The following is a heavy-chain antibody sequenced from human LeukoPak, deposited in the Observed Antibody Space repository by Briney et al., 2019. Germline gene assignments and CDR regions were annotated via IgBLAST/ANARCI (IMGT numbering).Heavy chain of an antibody. Sequence: ASVKVSCKAFGYTFTSNYMHWVRQAPGQGLEWMGWISAYNGNTNYAQKLQGRVTMTTDTSTSTAYMELRSLRSDDTAVYYCAREGIAAAGTWWGYYYYMDVWGKGTTVTVSS. CDR3: AREGIAAAGTWWGYYYYMDV. V-gene: IGHV1-18*04. CDR2: ISAYNGNT. CDR1: GYTFTSNY. D-gene: IGHD6-13*01. J-gene: IGHJ6*03.